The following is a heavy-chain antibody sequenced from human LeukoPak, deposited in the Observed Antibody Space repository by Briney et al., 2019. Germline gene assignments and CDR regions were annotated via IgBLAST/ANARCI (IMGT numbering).Heavy chain of an antibody. V-gene: IGHV3-23*01. CDR3: AKEYTGTFSPFPSYFDN. CDR1: GFPFSSYA. CDR2: IIASGGTT. D-gene: IGHD1-26*01. Sequence: GGSLRLSCAASGFPFSSYAMSWFRQTPGKGLEWVSSIIASGGTTYYADPVKGRFTISRDNSKNTLYLQMNSLRAEDTAIYYCAKEYTGTFSPFPSYFDNWGQGTLVTVSS. J-gene: IGHJ4*02.